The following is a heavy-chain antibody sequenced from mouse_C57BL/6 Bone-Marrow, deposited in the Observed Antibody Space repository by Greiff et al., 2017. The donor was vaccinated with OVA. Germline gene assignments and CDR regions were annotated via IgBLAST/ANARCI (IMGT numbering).Heavy chain of an antibody. CDR3: ASQGETAQGFDY. CDR2: IYPGDGDT. D-gene: IGHD3-2*02. CDR1: GYAFSSSW. Sequence: VQLQQSGPELVKPGASVKISCKASGYAFSSSWMNWVKQRPGKGLEWIGRIYPGDGDTNYNGKFKGKATLTADKSSRTAYMQLSSLTAEDAAVYVCASQGETAQGFDYWGQGTTLTVSS. J-gene: IGHJ2*01. V-gene: IGHV1-82*01.